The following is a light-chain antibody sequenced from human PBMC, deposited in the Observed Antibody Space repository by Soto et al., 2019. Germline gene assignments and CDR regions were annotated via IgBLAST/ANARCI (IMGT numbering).Light chain of an antibody. Sequence: DIQMTQSPSTLSGSVGDRVTITCRASQTIDSWVAWYQQKPGKAPKLLVYDATSLESRVSSRFSGSGYGTDFTLSINNLQPDDFATYYCQQYNRLITFGQGTRLEIK. CDR2: DAT. CDR1: QTIDSW. V-gene: IGKV1-5*01. CDR3: QQYNRLIT. J-gene: IGKJ5*01.